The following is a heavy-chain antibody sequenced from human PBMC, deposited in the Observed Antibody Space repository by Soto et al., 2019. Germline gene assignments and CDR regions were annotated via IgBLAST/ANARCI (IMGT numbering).Heavy chain of an antibody. CDR3: ARDPPGDDTNFEY. CDR1: GCSVSSNTAT. J-gene: IGHJ4*01. V-gene: IGHV6-1*01. CDR2: TYYRSKWLN. Sequence: SHTLSLTCVLSGCSVSSNTATCNCIRPSPSRGLEWLGRTYYRSKWLNTYAESVKSRITVNPDTSKNQFSLHLSSVTPEDTAVYFCARDPPGDDTNFEYWGQGTLVTVSS. D-gene: IGHD4-17*01.